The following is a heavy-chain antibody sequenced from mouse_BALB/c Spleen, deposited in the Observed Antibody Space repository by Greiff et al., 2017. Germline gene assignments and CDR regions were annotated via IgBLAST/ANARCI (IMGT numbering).Heavy chain of an antibody. CDR2: IYPGSGST. Sequence: QVHVKQSGPELVKPGASVKMSCKASGYTFTDYVISWVKQRTGQGLEWIGEIYPGSGSTYYNEKFKGKATLTADKSSNTAYMQLSSLTSEDSAVYFCAATGTRGWYYAMDYWGQGTSVTVSS. CDR1: GYTFTDYV. D-gene: IGHD4-1*02. V-gene: IGHV1-77*01. CDR3: AATGTRGWYYAMDY. J-gene: IGHJ4*01.